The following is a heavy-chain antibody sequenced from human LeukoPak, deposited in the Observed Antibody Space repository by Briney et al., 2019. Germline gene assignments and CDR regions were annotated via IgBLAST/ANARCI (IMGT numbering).Heavy chain of an antibody. CDR3: AKVQQWLAPLDY. CDR2: ISYDGSNK. V-gene: IGHV3-30*18. D-gene: IGHD6-19*01. J-gene: IGHJ4*02. Sequence: PGGSLRLSCAASGFTFSIYCMHWVRQAPGKGLEWVAVISYDGSNKYYADSVKGRFTISRDNSKNTLYLQMNSLRAEDTAVYYCAKVQQWLAPLDYWGQGTLVTVSS. CDR1: GFTFSIYC.